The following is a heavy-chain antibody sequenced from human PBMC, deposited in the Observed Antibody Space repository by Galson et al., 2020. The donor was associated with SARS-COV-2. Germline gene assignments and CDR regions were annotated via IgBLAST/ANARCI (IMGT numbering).Heavy chain of an antibody. CDR1: GGTFSNY. CDR2: IIPIFASA. J-gene: IGHJ4*02. V-gene: IGHV1-69*13. CDR3: AIWAGRPSSVWYGPFDY. D-gene: IGHD6-19*01. Sequence: SVKVSCKASGGTFSNYNWVRQAPGQGLEWMGGIIPIFASANYAQKFQGRVTITADESTNTAYMELSSLRSEDTAVYFCAIWAGRPSSVWYGPFDYWGQGTLVTVSS.